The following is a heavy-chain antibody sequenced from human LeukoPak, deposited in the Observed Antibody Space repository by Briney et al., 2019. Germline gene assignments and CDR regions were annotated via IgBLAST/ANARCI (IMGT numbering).Heavy chain of an antibody. CDR2: ISSNGGST. D-gene: IGHD2-2*01. CDR3: VKEGDCSSTSCSTNWFDP. Sequence: PGGSLRLSCSASGFTFSSYAMHWVRQAPGKGLEYVSAISSNGGSTYYADSVKGRFTTSRDNSKNTLYLQMSSLRAEDTAVYYCVKEGDCSSTSCSTNWFDPWGQGALVTVSS. J-gene: IGHJ5*02. CDR1: GFTFSSYA. V-gene: IGHV3-64D*06.